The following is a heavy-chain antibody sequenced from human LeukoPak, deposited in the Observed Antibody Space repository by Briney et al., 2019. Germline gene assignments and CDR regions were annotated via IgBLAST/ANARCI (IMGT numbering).Heavy chain of an antibody. CDR3: AKDKGVGYIVVVPAAIDAFDI. CDR1: GFTFSSYA. J-gene: IGHJ3*02. Sequence: PGGSLRPSCAASGFTFSSYAMSWVRQAPGKGLEWVSAISGSGGSTYYADSVKGRFTISRDNSKNTLYLQMNSLRAEDTAVYYCAKDKGVGYIVVVPAAIDAFDIWGQGTMVTVSS. D-gene: IGHD2-2*01. V-gene: IGHV3-23*01. CDR2: ISGSGGST.